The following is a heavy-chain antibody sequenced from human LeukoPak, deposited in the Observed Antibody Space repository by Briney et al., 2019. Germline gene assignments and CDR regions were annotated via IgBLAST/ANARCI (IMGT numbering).Heavy chain of an antibody. V-gene: IGHV1-2*02. CDR2: INPNSGGT. CDR3: ARSTRHPYCSSTSCYPRGY. J-gene: IGHJ4*02. CDR1: GYTFTGYY. Sequence: ASVKVSCKASGYTFTGYYMHWVRQAPGQGLEWMGWINPNSGGTNYAQKFQGRVTMTRDTSISTAYMQPSRLRSDDTAVYYCARSTRHPYCSSTSCYPRGYWGQGTLVTVSS. D-gene: IGHD2-2*01.